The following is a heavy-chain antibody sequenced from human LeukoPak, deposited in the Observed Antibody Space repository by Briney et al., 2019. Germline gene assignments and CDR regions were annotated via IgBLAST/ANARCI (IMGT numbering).Heavy chain of an antibody. CDR2: ISYDGSNK. J-gene: IGHJ3*02. CDR1: GFTFSGYG. D-gene: IGHD3-10*01. CDR3: ARGKSWDAFDI. V-gene: IGHV3-30*03. Sequence: GGSLRLSCAASGFTFSGYGMHWVRQAPGKGLEWVAVISYDGSNKYYADSVKGRFTISRDNSKNTLYLQMNSLRAEDTAVYYCARGKSWDAFDIWGQGTMVTVSS.